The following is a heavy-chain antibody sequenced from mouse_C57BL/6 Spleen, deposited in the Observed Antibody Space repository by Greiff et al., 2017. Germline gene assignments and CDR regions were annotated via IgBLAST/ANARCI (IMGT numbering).Heavy chain of an antibody. CDR3: AREGFLLLRSSSYWYFDV. J-gene: IGHJ1*03. D-gene: IGHD1-1*01. V-gene: IGHV1-55*01. Sequence: QVQLQQPRAELVKPGASVKMSCKASGYTFTSYWITWVKQRPGQGLEWIGDIYPGSGSTNYNEKFKSKATLTVDTSSSTAYMQLSSLTSEDSAVYYCAREGFLLLRSSSYWYFDVWGTGTTVTVSS. CDR2: IYPGSGST. CDR1: GYTFTSYW.